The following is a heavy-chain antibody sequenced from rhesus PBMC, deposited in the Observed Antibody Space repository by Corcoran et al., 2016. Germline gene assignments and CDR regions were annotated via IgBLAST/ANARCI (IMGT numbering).Heavy chain of an antibody. J-gene: IGHJ3*01. CDR2: IYGSGSST. Sequence: QLQLQESGPGLVKPSETLSVTCAVSGGSISSSYWSWIRQAPGKGLEWIGYIYGSGSSTHYNPSLKSRVTLSVDTSKNQLSLKLSSVTAADTAVYYCARVGPITQAFDFWGQGLRVTVSS. CDR3: ARVGPITQAFDF. V-gene: IGHV4-169*01. CDR1: GGSISSSY. D-gene: IGHD3-16*01.